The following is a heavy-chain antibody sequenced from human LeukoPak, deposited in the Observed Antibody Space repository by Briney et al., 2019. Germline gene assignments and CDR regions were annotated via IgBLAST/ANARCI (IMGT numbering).Heavy chain of an antibody. CDR2: IKSKTDGGTT. CDR3: TTEGYCSGGNCYSYDN. CDR1: GFTFSSAW. J-gene: IGHJ4*02. Sequence: GGSLRLSCAASGFTFSSAWLSWVRQAPGKGLEWVGRIKSKTDGGTTDYAAPVKGRFTISRDDSKNKLFLQMNSLKTEDTAVYYCTTEGYCSGGNCYSYDNWGQGTLVIVSS. V-gene: IGHV3-15*01. D-gene: IGHD2-15*01.